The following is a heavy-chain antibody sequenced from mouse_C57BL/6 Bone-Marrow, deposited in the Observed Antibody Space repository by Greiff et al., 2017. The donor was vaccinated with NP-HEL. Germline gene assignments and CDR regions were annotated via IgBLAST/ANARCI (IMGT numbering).Heavy chain of an antibody. CDR3: ARGAY. V-gene: IGHV1-80*01. J-gene: IGHJ3*01. CDR2: IYPGDGAT. Sequence: VLLVESGAELVKPGASVKISCKASGYAFSNYWMNWVKQRPGKGLEWIGQIYPGDGATNYNGKFKGKATLTADKSSSTAYMQLSRLTSEDSAVYFCARGAYWGQGTLVTVSA. CDR1: GYAFSNYW.